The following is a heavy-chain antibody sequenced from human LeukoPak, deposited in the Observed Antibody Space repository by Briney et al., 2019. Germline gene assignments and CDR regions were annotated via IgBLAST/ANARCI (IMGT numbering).Heavy chain of an antibody. CDR3: VKFPGSTYYASFDY. CDR1: GFTFSTYG. V-gene: IGHV3-30*02. CDR2: IRHDGSKK. J-gene: IGHJ4*02. D-gene: IGHD3-10*01. Sequence: GGSLRLSCGVSGFTFSTYGMHWVRQAPGMGLEWVAFIRHDGSKKYHVDTVKGRFTISRDNSKNTLYLQMNSLRAEDTAIYYCVKFPGSTYYASFDYWGQGTLVTVSS.